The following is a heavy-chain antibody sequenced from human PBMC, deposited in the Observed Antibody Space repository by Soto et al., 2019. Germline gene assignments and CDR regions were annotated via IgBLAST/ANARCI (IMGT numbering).Heavy chain of an antibody. D-gene: IGHD6-13*01. V-gene: IGHV4-59*12. Sequence: SESLSLTCTVSVGSISSYYWSWIRQPPGKGLEWIGYIYNSGSTYYNPSLKSRVTISVDRSKNQFSLKLSSVTAADTAVYYCASFHVKYSSIDYWGQGTLVTVSS. CDR1: VGSISSYY. J-gene: IGHJ4*02. CDR2: IYNSGST. CDR3: ASFHVKYSSIDY.